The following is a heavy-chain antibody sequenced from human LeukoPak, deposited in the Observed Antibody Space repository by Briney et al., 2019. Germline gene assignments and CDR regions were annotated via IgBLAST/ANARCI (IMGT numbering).Heavy chain of an antibody. CDR3: ASRYCSSSTSCYAEDAFDI. CDR2: ISAYNGNI. D-gene: IGHD2-2*01. J-gene: IGHJ3*02. Sequence: ASVKVSCKASGYTFTSYGISWVRQAPGQGLEWMGWISAYNGNINYAQKLQGRVTMTTDTSTSTAYMELRSLRSDDTAVYYCASRYCSSSTSCYAEDAFDIWGQGTMVTVSS. V-gene: IGHV1-18*01. CDR1: GYTFTSYG.